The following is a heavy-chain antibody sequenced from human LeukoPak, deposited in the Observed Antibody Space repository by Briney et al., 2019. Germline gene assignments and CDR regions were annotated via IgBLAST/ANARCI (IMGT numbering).Heavy chain of an antibody. CDR3: ARTNYYDISGYDY. CDR2: ISSSGNTI. CDR1: GFTFSSYE. D-gene: IGHD3-22*01. Sequence: GGSLRLSCAASGFTFSSYEMNWVRQAPGKGLEWVSYISSSGNTIYYADSVKGRFTISRDNAKNSLYLKMNSLRAEDTALYYCARTNYYDISGYDYWGQGTLVTVSS. J-gene: IGHJ4*02. V-gene: IGHV3-48*03.